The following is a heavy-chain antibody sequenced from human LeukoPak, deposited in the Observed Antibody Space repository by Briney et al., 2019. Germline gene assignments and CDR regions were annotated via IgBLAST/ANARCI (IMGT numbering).Heavy chain of an antibody. CDR3: SRQHCSGGSCSYVDY. V-gene: IGHV3-73*01. CDR1: GFDFSDFY. J-gene: IGHJ4*02. Sequence: GGTLKLSCAASGFDFSDFYIHWVRQASGRGLEWVGLIRSKPSSYTTVYAASVKGRFTISRDDSKNTAYLQMNSLKAEDTAVYDCSRQHCSGGSCSYVDYWGQGTLVTVSS. CDR2: IRSKPSSYTT. D-gene: IGHD2-15*01.